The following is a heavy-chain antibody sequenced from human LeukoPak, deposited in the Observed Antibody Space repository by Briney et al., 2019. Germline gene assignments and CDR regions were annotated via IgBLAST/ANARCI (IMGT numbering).Heavy chain of an antibody. V-gene: IGHV4-59*08. CDR2: IYYSGST. J-gene: IGHJ3*02. CDR1: GGSISSYY. D-gene: IGHD3-22*01. CDR3: ASRNVVTSVAFDI. Sequence: SETLSLTCTVSGGSISSYYWSWIRQPPGKGLEWIGYIYYSGSTNYNPSLKSRVTISVDTSKNQFSLKLSSVTAADTAVYYCASRNVVTSVAFDIWGQGTMVTVSS.